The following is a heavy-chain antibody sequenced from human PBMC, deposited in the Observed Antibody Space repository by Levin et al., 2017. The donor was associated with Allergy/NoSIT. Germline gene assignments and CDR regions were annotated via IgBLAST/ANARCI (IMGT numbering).Heavy chain of an antibody. Sequence: GESLKISCAASGFTFSSYGMHWVRQAPGKGLEWVAVISYDGSNKYYADSVKGRFTISRDNSKNTLYLQMNSLRAEDTAVYYCAKDLLRGGGKGAYYYFYYWGQGTLVTVSS. J-gene: IGHJ4*02. CDR2: ISYDGSNK. CDR1: GFTFSSYG. V-gene: IGHV3-30*18. CDR3: AKDLLRGGGKGAYYYFYY. D-gene: IGHD4-23*01.